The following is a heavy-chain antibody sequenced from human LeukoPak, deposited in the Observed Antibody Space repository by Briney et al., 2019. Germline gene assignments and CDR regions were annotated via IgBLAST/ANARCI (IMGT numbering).Heavy chain of an antibody. J-gene: IGHJ6*02. D-gene: IGHD6-13*01. CDR3: AREVHIAATGIGYYYGIDV. V-gene: IGHV3-48*03. CDR2: ISSGGNTI. Sequence: GGSLRLSCAASGFTFSSYEMNWVRQAPGKGLEWVSYISSGGNTIFYADFVKGRFTISRDNAKNSLYLQMNSLRDEDTAVYHCAREVHIAATGIGYYYGIDVWGQGTTVTVSS. CDR1: GFTFSSYE.